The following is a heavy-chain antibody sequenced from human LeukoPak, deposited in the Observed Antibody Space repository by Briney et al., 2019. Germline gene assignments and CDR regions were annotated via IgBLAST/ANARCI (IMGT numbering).Heavy chain of an antibody. CDR2: ISGRGDIT. CDR1: GFTFSSYA. V-gene: IGHV3-23*01. CDR3: AKVKAIVGAAGPDY. D-gene: IGHD1-26*01. J-gene: IGHJ4*02. Sequence: PGGSLRLSCAASGFTFSSYAMNWVRQAPGKGLEWVSAISGRGDITYYADSVKGRFTISRDNSKNTLYLQMSSLRAEDTAIYYCAKVKAIVGAAGPDYWGQGTLVTVSS.